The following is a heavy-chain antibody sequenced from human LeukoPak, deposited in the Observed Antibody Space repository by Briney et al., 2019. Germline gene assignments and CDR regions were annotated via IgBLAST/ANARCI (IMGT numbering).Heavy chain of an antibody. J-gene: IGHJ4*02. CDR3: TRIGDGYPY. V-gene: IGHV1-2*02. Sequence: ASVKVSCKASGYIFTAYYLHGVRQAPGQGPEWMGWIKADSGDTNYARKFQGRVTMTRDTSITTVYMELSSLTSDDTAVYYCTRIGDGYPYWGQGSLVTVSS. D-gene: IGHD5-24*01. CDR1: GYIFTAYY. CDR2: IKADSGDT.